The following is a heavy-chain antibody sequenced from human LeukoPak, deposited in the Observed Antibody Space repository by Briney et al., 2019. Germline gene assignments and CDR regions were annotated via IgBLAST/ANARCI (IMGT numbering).Heavy chain of an antibody. CDR2: ISYDGSNK. CDR1: GFTFSSYS. J-gene: IGHJ4*02. CDR3: AKDQFRYSSSCPDY. D-gene: IGHD6-13*01. Sequence: GGSLRLSCAASGFTFSSYSMNWVRQAPGKGLEWVAVISYDGSNKYYADSVKGRFTISRDNSKNTLYLQMNSLRAEDTAVYYCAKDQFRYSSSCPDYWGQGTLVTVSS. V-gene: IGHV3-30*18.